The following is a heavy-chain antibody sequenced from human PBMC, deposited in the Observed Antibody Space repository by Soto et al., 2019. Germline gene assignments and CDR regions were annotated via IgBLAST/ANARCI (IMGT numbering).Heavy chain of an antibody. D-gene: IGHD3-16*01. CDR1: GFTFTSSA. Sequence: GASVKVSCKASGFTFTSSAVQWVRQARGQRLEWIGWIVVGSGNTNYAQKFQKRVTITRDMSTSTAYMELSSLRSEDTAVYYCAADGGLPESWDYYYGMDVWGQGTTVTVSS. V-gene: IGHV1-58*01. CDR3: AADGGLPESWDYYYGMDV. J-gene: IGHJ6*02. CDR2: IVVGSGNT.